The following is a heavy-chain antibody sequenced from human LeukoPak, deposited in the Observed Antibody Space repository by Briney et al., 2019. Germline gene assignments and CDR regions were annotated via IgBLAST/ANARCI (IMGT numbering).Heavy chain of an antibody. CDR3: ARGSVLYYYGSGGPNWFDP. Sequence: SETLSLTCAVYGGSFSGYYWSWIRQPPGKGLEWIGEINHSGSTNYNPSLKSRVTISVDTSKNQFSLKLSSVTAADTAVYYCARGSVLYYYGSGGPNWFDPWGQGTLVTVSS. V-gene: IGHV4-34*01. D-gene: IGHD3-10*01. J-gene: IGHJ5*02. CDR2: INHSGST. CDR1: GGSFSGYY.